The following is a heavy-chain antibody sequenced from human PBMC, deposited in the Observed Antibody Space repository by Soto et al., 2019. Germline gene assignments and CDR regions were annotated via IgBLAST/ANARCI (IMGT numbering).Heavy chain of an antibody. CDR3: ARGVATISLSHFDY. D-gene: IGHD5-12*01. V-gene: IGHV4-34*01. J-gene: IGHJ4*02. Sequence: SETLSLTCAVYGGPFSGYYWSWIRQPPGKGLEWIGEINHSGSTNYNPSLKSRVTISVDTSKNRFSLKLSSVTAADTAVYYCARGVATISLSHFDYWGQGTLVTVSS. CDR2: INHSGST. CDR1: GGPFSGYY.